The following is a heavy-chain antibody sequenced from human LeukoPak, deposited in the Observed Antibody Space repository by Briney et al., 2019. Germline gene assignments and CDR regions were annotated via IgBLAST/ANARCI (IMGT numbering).Heavy chain of an antibody. D-gene: IGHD3-9*01. Sequence: GGSLRLSCAASGFSFSEHSMNWVRQTPGKGLEWVSNNRGSSSAMNYADSVKGRFTISRDNAKNSLYLEMSSLRAEDTAVYYCARDRDWSFDYWGLGTLVSVSS. CDR2: NRGSSSAM. CDR1: GFSFSEHS. J-gene: IGHJ4*02. CDR3: ARDRDWSFDY. V-gene: IGHV3-48*04.